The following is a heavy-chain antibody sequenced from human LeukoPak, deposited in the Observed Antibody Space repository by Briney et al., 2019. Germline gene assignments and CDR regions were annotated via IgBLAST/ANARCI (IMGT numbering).Heavy chain of an antibody. V-gene: IGHV1-18*01. CDR3: ARGDSSGYYYLFDY. CDR1: GYTFTSYG. Sequence: EASVKVSCKASGYTFTSYGISWVRQAPGQGLEWTGWISAYNGNTNYAQKLQGRVTMTTDTSTSTAYMELRSLRSDDTAVYYCARGDSSGYYYLFDYWGQGTLVTVSS. J-gene: IGHJ4*02. D-gene: IGHD3-22*01. CDR2: ISAYNGNT.